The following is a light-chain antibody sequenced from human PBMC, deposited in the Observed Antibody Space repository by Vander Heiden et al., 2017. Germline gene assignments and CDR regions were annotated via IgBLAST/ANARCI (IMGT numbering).Light chain of an antibody. V-gene: IGKV1-5*03. Sequence: DIQMTQSPSTLSASVGDRVTITCRASQTFSNYLAWYQQKPGNAPKLLIYKASTLESGVPARCSGRGSGTEFTLTISSLQPDDFATYYCQQYNAYPWTFGQGTRVEI. CDR2: KAS. CDR1: QTFSNY. CDR3: QQYNAYPWT. J-gene: IGKJ1*01.